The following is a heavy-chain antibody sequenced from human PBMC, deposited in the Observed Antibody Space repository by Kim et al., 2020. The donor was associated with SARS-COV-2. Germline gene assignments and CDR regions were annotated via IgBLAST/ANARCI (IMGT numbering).Heavy chain of an antibody. Sequence: SVKVSCKASGGTFSSYAISWVRQAPGQGLEWMGGIIPIFGTANYAQKFQGRVTITADESTSTAYMELSSLRSEDTAVYYCARDPRYCGGDCYYYYYGMDVWGQGTTVTVSS. J-gene: IGHJ6*02. V-gene: IGHV1-69*13. D-gene: IGHD2-21*02. CDR3: ARDPRYCGGDCYYYYYGMDV. CDR2: IIPIFGTA. CDR1: GGTFSSYA.